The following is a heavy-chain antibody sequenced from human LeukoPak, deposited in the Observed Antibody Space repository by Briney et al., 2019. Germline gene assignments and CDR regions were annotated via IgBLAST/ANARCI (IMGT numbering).Heavy chain of an antibody. D-gene: IGHD6-13*01. V-gene: IGHV4-38-2*02. Sequence: SETLSLTCTVSGYSISSGYYWGWIRQPPGKGLEWIGSIYHSGSTYYNPSLKGRVTISVDTSKNQFSLKLSSVTAADTAVYYCARETIAAAGIFVHWGQGTLVTVSS. CDR1: GYSISSGYY. CDR2: IYHSGST. CDR3: ARETIAAAGIFVH. J-gene: IGHJ4*02.